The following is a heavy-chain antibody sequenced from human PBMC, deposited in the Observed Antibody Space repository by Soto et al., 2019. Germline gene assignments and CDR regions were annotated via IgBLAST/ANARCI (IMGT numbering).Heavy chain of an antibody. CDR1: GFTFSSYA. Sequence: EVQLLESGGGLVQPGGSLRLSCAASGFTFSSYAMSWVRQAPGKGLEWVSAISGSGGSTYYADYVKGRFTISRDNSKNTLFLQMNSLIAHDTAVYYCAKAFTIFGVDIYMDVWGKWTTVTVSS. CDR3: AKAFTIFGVDIYMDV. V-gene: IGHV3-23*01. J-gene: IGHJ6*03. D-gene: IGHD3-3*01. CDR2: ISGSGGST.